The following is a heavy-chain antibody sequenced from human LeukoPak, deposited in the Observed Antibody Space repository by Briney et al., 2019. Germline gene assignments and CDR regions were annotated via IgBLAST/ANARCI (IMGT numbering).Heavy chain of an antibody. CDR1: GGSISSSSYY. Sequence: SETLSLTCTVSGGSISSSSYYWGWIRQPPGKGLEWIGSIYYSGSTYYNPSLKSRVTISVDTSKNQFSLKLSSVTAADTAVYYCARDGVVGALPSDYWGQRTLVTVSS. J-gene: IGHJ4*02. D-gene: IGHD1-26*01. CDR2: IYYSGST. CDR3: ARDGVVGALPSDY. V-gene: IGHV4-39*07.